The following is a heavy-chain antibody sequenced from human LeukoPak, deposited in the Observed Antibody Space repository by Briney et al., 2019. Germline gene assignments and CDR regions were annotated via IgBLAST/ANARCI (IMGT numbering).Heavy chain of an antibody. Sequence: PGGSLRLSCAASGFTFSSYDLHWVRQATGKGLEWVSAIGVAGDTYYPDSVKGRFTISRENAKNSLYLQMNSLRDEDTAVYYCARGSGSYYDYWGQGTLVTVSS. J-gene: IGHJ4*02. CDR3: ARGSGSYYDY. CDR1: GFTFSSYD. D-gene: IGHD3-10*01. V-gene: IGHV3-13*04. CDR2: IGVAGDT.